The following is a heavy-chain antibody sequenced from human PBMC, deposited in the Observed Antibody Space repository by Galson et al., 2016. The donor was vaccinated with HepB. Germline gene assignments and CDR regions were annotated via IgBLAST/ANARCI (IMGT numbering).Heavy chain of an antibody. D-gene: IGHD5-24*01. V-gene: IGHV3-74*01. Sequence: SLRLSCAASGFTFTTYWMHWVRHAPGKGLVWVSRVNTDESTRIYADSVKGRFTISRDNAKNTLYLQMNSLRAEDTAVYYCARGRWLELDYWGQGTLVTVSS. CDR2: VNTDESTR. CDR1: GFTFTTYW. CDR3: ARGRWLELDY. J-gene: IGHJ4*02.